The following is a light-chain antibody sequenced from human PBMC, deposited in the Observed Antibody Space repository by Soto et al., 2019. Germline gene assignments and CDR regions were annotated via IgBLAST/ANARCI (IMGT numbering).Light chain of an antibody. J-gene: IGLJ1*01. V-gene: IGLV2-23*01. CDR2: EGS. CDR1: SSDVGSYNF. CDR3: CSFAGSGTFHG. Sequence: SALTQPASVSGSPGQSITISCTGTSSDVGSYNFVSWYQQHPGKAPKLMIYEGSKRPSGVSNRFSGSKSGNTASLTISGLLAAAASDYYCCSFAGSGTFHGLGTGPKVTVL.